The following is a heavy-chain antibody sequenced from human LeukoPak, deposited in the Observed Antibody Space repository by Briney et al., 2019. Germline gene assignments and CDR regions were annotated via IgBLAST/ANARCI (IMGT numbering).Heavy chain of an antibody. CDR2: IYYSGST. V-gene: IGHV4-59*01. Sequence: SETLSLTCTVSGGSLSSYYWSWIRQSPGKGLEWIGYIYYSGSTNYNPSLKSRVTISVDTSKNQFSLKLSSVTAADTAVYYCAXXGXXXDDXXYNFDHWGQGALVTX. J-gene: IGHJ4*02. CDR3: AXXGXXXDDXXYNFDH. D-gene: IGHD2-21*02. CDR1: GGSLSSYY.